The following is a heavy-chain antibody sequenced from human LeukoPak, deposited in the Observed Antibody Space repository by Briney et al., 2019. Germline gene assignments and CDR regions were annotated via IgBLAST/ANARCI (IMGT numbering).Heavy chain of an antibody. CDR1: GGSFSPYY. V-gene: IGHV4-34*01. CDR2: INHSGVS. CDR3: ARDGGSSNYWFDT. D-gene: IGHD4-11*01. J-gene: IGHJ5*02. Sequence: PSETLSLTCTVYGGSFSPYYWSWIRQPPGKGLEWIGEINHSGVSNYNPSLKSRVTLSQDTSKNQISLELTSVTAADTGVYYCARDGGSSNYWFDTWGQGTLVTVSS.